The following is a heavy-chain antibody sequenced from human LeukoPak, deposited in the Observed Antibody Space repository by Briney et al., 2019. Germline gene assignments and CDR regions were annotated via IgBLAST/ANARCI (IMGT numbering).Heavy chain of an antibody. CDR3: AKDLWSGGSCCDAFDI. V-gene: IGHV3-21*04. Sequence: GGSLRLYCAASGFTFSSYSMNWVRQAPGKGLEWVSSISSSSSYIYYADSVKGRFTISRDNSKNTLYLQMNSLRVEDTAVYYCAKDLWSGGSCCDAFDIWGQGTMVTVSS. CDR2: ISSSSSYI. D-gene: IGHD2-15*01. J-gene: IGHJ3*02. CDR1: GFTFSSYS.